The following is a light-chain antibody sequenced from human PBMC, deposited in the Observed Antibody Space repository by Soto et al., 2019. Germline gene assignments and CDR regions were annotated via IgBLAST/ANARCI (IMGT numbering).Light chain of an antibody. V-gene: IGKV3D-15*01. Sequence: IVLTQSPGTLSLSPGEGATLSCRASQSVTSSYLAWYQQKPGQAPRLLIYDASNRATGIPARFSGSGSGTEFTLTISSLQSEDFAVYYCQHYYNWPRTFGQGTKVDIK. CDR2: DAS. CDR1: QSVTSSY. CDR3: QHYYNWPRT. J-gene: IGKJ1*01.